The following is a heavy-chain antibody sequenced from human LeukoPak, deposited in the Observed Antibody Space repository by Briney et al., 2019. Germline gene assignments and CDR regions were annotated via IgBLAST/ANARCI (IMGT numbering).Heavy chain of an antibody. J-gene: IGHJ4*02. CDR1: GFTFSSYA. Sequence: GGSLRLSCAASGFTFSSYAMSWVRQAPGKGLEWVSAISGSGGGTYYADSVKGRFTISRDNSKNTLYLQMNSLRAEYTAVYYCAKARFLEWLPFDYWGQGTLVTVSS. V-gene: IGHV3-23*01. D-gene: IGHD3-3*01. CDR2: ISGSGGGT. CDR3: AKARFLEWLPFDY.